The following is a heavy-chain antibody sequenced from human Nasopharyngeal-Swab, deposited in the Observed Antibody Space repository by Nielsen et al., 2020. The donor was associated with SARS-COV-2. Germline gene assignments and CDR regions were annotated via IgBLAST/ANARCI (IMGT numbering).Heavy chain of an antibody. V-gene: IGHV1-69*06. D-gene: IGHD3-10*01. CDR2: IIPIFGTA. Sequence: WVRQAPGQGLEWMGGIIPIFGTANYAQKLQGRVTITADKSTSTAYMELSSLRSEDTAVYYCVLITMVRGVIQYSYYYYMDVWGKGTTVTVSS. CDR3: VLITMVRGVIQYSYYYYMDV. J-gene: IGHJ6*03.